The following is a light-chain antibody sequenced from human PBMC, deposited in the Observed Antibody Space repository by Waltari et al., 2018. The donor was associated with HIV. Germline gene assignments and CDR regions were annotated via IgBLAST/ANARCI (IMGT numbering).Light chain of an antibody. CDR1: SSDAGGYNY. V-gene: IGLV2-14*01. CDR2: DVS. J-gene: IGLJ2*01. CDR3: SSYTSSSVV. Sequence: SALTQPASVSGSPGQSITISCTGTSSDAGGYNYVSWYQQHPGKAPKLMIYDVSKRPSGVSNRFSGSKSGNTASLTISGLQAEDEADYYCSSYTSSSVVFGGGTKLTVL.